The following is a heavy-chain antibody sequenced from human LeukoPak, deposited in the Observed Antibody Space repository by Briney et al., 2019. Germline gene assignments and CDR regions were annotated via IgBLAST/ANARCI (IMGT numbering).Heavy chain of an antibody. CDR3: ARDGVVPAAASHYYYYYMDV. D-gene: IGHD2-2*01. CDR1: GGSISSHY. Sequence: PSETLSLTCTVSGGSISSHYWSWIRQPPGKGLEWIGYIYYSGSTNYNPSLKSRVTISVDTSKNQFPLKLSSVTAADTAVYYCARDGVVPAAASHYYYYYMDVWGKGTTVTVSS. CDR2: IYYSGST. J-gene: IGHJ6*03. V-gene: IGHV4-59*11.